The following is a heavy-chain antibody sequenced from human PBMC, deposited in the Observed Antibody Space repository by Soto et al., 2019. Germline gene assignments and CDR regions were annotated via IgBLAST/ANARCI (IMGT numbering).Heavy chain of an antibody. CDR2: IYYSGST. J-gene: IGHJ5*02. V-gene: IGHV4-31*03. Sequence: PSETLSLTCTVSGGSISSGGYYWSWIRQHPGKGLEWIGYIYYSGSTYYNPSLKSRVTISVDTSKNQFSLKLSSVTAADTAVYYCARADDYGDYVREGWFDPWGQGTLVTVSS. CDR3: ARADDYGDYVREGWFDP. D-gene: IGHD4-17*01. CDR1: GGSISSGGYY.